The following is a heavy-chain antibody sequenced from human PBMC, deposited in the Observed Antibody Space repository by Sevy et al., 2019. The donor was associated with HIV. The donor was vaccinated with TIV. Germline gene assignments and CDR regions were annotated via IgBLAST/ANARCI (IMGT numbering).Heavy chain of an antibody. CDR2: ISGSGYST. Sequence: GGSLRLSCAASGFTFSNYAMSWVRQAPGKGLEWVSAISGSGYSTYYADSVKGRFTISRDKSKNTLYLQINSLRAEDTAVYYCAKHIAYCGGDRYPPLYYFDYWGPGTLVTVSS. CDR1: GFTFSNYA. D-gene: IGHD2-21*02. CDR3: AKHIAYCGGDRYPPLYYFDY. J-gene: IGHJ4*02. V-gene: IGHV3-23*01.